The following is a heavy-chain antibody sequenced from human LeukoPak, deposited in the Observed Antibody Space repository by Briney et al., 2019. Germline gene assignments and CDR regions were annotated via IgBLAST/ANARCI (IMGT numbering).Heavy chain of an antibody. CDR1: GGSISSYY. V-gene: IGHV4-59*12. J-gene: IGHJ6*02. CDR2: IYYSGST. CDR3: ARGLHYNILTGGMDV. Sequence: SETLSLTCTFSGGSISSYYWSWIRQPPGKGLEWIGYIYYSGSTNYNPSLKSRVTVSVDTSKKQFSLNLRSVTAADTAVYYCARGLHYNILTGGMDVWGQGTTVIVSS. D-gene: IGHD3-9*01.